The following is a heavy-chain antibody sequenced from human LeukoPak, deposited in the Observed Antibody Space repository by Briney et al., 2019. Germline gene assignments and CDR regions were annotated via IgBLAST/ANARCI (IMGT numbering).Heavy chain of an antibody. CDR2: INHSGST. V-gene: IGHV4-34*01. Sequence: SETLSLTCAVYGGSFSGYYWSWIRQPPGKGLEWIGEINHSGSTNYNPSLESRVTISVDTSKNQFSLKLSSVTAADTAVYYCARYSSGYYVWGQGTLVTVSS. D-gene: IGHD3-22*01. CDR1: GGSFSGYY. CDR3: ARYSSGYYV. J-gene: IGHJ4*02.